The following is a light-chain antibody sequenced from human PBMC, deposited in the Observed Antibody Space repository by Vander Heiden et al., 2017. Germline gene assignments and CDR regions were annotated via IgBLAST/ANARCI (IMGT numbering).Light chain of an antibody. CDR3: CSYAGGNTLV. V-gene: IGLV2-23*02. J-gene: IGLJ3*02. CDR2: EVT. Sequence: QSALTQPASVSGSPGQSIIIPCTGGRRDVGSYNLVSWYQHHPGRAPRLVIYEVTKRASGVSSRFSGSKSGSAASLTISGLQPEDEGEYHCCSYAGGNTLVFGGGTKLTVL. CDR1: RRDVGSYNL.